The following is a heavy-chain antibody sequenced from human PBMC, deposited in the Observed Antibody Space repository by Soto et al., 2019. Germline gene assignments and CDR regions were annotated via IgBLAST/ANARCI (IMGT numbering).Heavy chain of an antibody. CDR2: ISSSSSTI. CDR3: ARLQTSSYYYGSGSLLY. V-gene: IGHV3-48*01. CDR1: GFTFSSYS. Sequence: LRLSCAASGFTFSSYSMNWVRQAPGKGLEWVSYISSSSSTIYYADSVKGRFTISRDNAKNSLYLQMNSLRAEDTAVYYCARLQTSSYYYGSGSLLYWGQGTLVTVSS. J-gene: IGHJ4*02. D-gene: IGHD3-10*01.